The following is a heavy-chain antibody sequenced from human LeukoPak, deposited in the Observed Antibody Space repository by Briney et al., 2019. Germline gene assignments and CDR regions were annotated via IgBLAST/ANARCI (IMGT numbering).Heavy chain of an antibody. V-gene: IGHV3-23*01. CDR1: GFTFSSYD. D-gene: IGHD3-22*01. CDR3: AKGAGRIKMINFDY. Sequence: PGGSLRLSCAVSGFTFSSYDMSWVRQAPGKGLEWVSAISGSGDSTYYADSVKGRFTISRDNSKNTVYLQVNSLRAEDTAVYYCAKGAGRIKMINFDYWGQGTLVTVSS. J-gene: IGHJ4*02. CDR2: ISGSGDST.